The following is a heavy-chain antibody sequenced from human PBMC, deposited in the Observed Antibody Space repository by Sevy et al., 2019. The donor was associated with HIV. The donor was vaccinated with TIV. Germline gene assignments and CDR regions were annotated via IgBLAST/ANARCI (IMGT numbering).Heavy chain of an antibody. D-gene: IGHD5-18*01. V-gene: IGHV1-2*02. CDR2: IRPNSGDT. CDR3: VVRGYSYDF. CDR1: GYTFTAYY. Sequence: ASVKVSCKASGYTFTAYYIHWVRQAPGQGLEWRGWIRPNSGDTDYAEKFQDRVTMTRDTSISTAYMDLSRLRSDDTAIYYCVVRGYSYDFWGQGTLVTVSS. J-gene: IGHJ4*02.